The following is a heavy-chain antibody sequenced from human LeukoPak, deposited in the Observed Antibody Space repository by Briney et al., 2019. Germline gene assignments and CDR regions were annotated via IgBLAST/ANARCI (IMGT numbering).Heavy chain of an antibody. Sequence: SETLSLTCTVSGGSISSSSYYWGWIRQPPGKGLEWIGSIYYSGSTYYNPSLKSRVTISVDTSKNQFSLKLSSVTAAGTAVYYCARQGTQYYYDSSGRYYFDYWGQGTLVTVSS. V-gene: IGHV4-39*01. D-gene: IGHD3-22*01. CDR1: GGSISSSSYY. J-gene: IGHJ4*02. CDR2: IYYSGST. CDR3: ARQGTQYYYDSSGRYYFDY.